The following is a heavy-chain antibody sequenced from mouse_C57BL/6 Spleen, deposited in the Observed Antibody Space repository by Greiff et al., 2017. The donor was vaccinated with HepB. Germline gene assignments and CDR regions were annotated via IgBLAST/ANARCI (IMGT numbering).Heavy chain of an antibody. CDR1: GFTFCSYA. Sequence: EVKLMESGGGLVKPGGSLKLSCAASGFTFCSYAMSWVRQTPEKRLEWVATISDGGSYTYYPDNVKGRFTISRDNAKNNLYLQMSHLKSEDTAMYYCARDRGDYDYDGWFAYWGQGTLVTVSA. J-gene: IGHJ3*01. CDR3: ARDRGDYDYDGWFAY. D-gene: IGHD2-4*01. CDR2: ISDGGSYT. V-gene: IGHV5-4*01.